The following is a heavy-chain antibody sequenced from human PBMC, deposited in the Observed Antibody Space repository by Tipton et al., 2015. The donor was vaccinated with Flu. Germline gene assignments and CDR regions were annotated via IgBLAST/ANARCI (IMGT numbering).Heavy chain of an antibody. CDR1: GGSFSDWH. CDR2: IDHSGTT. J-gene: IGHJ3*02. D-gene: IGHD2-21*02. CDR3: ARPDAGMTVTI. V-gene: IGHV4-34*01. Sequence: TLSLTCAVYGGSFSDWHWTWIRQSPGKGLEWIGDIDHSGTTRYNPSLTSRLAISVDTSKNQFSLRLTSVTAADTAVYYCARPDAGMTVTIWSQGTVVTVSS.